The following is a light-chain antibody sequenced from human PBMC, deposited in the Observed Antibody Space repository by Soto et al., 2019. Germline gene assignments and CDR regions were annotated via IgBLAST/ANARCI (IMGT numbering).Light chain of an antibody. Sequence: QSALTQPASVSGSPGQSITISCTGTSSDIGGYNYVSWYQQHPGKAPKLMIYEVSSRPSGVSNRFSGSKSGNTASLTISGLQAEDEADYFCGSYTSTSTLYVFGSGTKVTVL. J-gene: IGLJ1*01. CDR3: GSYTSTSTLYV. V-gene: IGLV2-14*01. CDR2: EVS. CDR1: SSDIGGYNY.